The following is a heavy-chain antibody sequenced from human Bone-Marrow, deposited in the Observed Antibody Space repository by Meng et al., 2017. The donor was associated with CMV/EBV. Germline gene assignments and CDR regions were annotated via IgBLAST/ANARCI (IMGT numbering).Heavy chain of an antibody. V-gene: IGHV3-23*01. CDR1: GFTFSSYA. J-gene: IGHJ6*02. CDR2: ISGSGGST. D-gene: IGHD5-24*01. CDR3: GRAGGGYYYYGMDV. Sequence: GESLKISCAASGFTFSSYAMSWVRQAPGKGLEWVSAISGSGGSTYYADSVKGRFTISRDNSKNTLYLQMNSLRAEDTAVYYCGRAGGGYYYYGMDVWGQGTTVTVSS.